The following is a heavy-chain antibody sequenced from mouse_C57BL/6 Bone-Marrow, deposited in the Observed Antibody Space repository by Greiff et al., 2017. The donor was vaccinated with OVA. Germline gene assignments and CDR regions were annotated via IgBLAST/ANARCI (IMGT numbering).Heavy chain of an antibody. CDR3: ARWGILLRSPFDY. J-gene: IGHJ2*01. V-gene: IGHV1-81*01. CDR1: GYTFTSYG. D-gene: IGHD1-1*01. Sequence: QVQLQQSGAELARPGASVKLSCKASGYTFTSYGISWVKQRTGQGLEWIGEIYPRSGNTYYNEKFKGKATLTADKSSSTAYMELRSLTSEDAAVDFCARWGILLRSPFDYWGQGTTLTVSS. CDR2: IYPRSGNT.